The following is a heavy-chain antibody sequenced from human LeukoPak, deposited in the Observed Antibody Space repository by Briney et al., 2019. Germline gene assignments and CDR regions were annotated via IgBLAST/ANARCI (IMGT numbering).Heavy chain of an antibody. CDR3: AKDPNYCYDSSVHFDY. V-gene: IGHV3-23*01. Sequence: PGGSLRLSCAASGFTFSSYAMSWVREAPGEGLEWVSAISGSGGSTYYAASVKGRFTISRDNSKNTLYLQMNSLRAEDTAVYFCAKDPNYCYDSSVHFDYWGQGTLVTVSS. D-gene: IGHD3-22*01. CDR1: GFTFSSYA. J-gene: IGHJ4*02. CDR2: ISGSGGST.